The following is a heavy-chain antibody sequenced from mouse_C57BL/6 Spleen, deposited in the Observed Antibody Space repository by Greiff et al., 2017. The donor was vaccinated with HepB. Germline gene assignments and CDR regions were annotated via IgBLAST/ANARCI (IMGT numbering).Heavy chain of an antibody. D-gene: IGHD1-3*01. CDR1: GYTFTSYT. Sequence: VQGVESGAELARPGASVKMSCKASGYTFTSYTMHWVKQRPGQGLEWIGYINPSSGYTKYNQKFKDKATLTADKSSSTAYMQLSSLTSEDSAVYYCARKLNYAMDYWGQGTSVTVSS. CDR2: INPSSGYT. CDR3: ARKLNYAMDY. J-gene: IGHJ4*01. V-gene: IGHV1-4*01.